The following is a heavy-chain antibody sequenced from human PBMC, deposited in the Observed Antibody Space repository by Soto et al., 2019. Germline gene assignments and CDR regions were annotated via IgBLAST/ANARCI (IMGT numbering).Heavy chain of an antibody. V-gene: IGHV3-30-3*01. CDR3: ARDNIGYGPAFDY. J-gene: IGHJ4*02. Sequence: QVQLVESGGGVVQPGTSLRLSCVATGFTFIGYTVHWVRQAPGKGLEWVTLISYNGGKRYYADSVKGRFSISRDNSKDTVYLQMDSLKTEDTGLSYCARDNIGYGPAFDYWGQGTLVTVSS. CDR2: ISYNGGKR. CDR1: GFTFIGYT. D-gene: IGHD5-12*01.